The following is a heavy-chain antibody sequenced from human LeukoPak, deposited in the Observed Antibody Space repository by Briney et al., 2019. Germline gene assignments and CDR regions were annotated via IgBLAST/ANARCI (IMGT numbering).Heavy chain of an antibody. D-gene: IGHD2-15*01. CDR1: GFTFSSYG. J-gene: IGHJ6*02. CDR3: AREGPYCSGGSCYSPYYYGMDV. V-gene: IGHV3-33*01. Sequence: GGSLRLSCAASGFTFSSYGMHWVRQAPGKGLEWVAVIWYDGSNKYYADSVKGRFTISRDNSKNTLYLQMNSLRAEGTAVYYCAREGPYCSGGSCYSPYYYGMDVWGQGTTVTVSS. CDR2: IWYDGSNK.